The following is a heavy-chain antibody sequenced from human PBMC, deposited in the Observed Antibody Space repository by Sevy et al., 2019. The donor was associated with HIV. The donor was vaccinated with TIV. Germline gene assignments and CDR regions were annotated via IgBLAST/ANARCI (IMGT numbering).Heavy chain of an antibody. Sequence: GGSRRLSCAASGFTFSSYAIHWVRQAPGKGLEWVAVISYDRNNKYYADSVQGRFTVSRDNSKNTLYVQMNSLRAEDTAVYYCAKDHNLWSEGGFLHHWGQGTLVTVSS. CDR1: GFTFSSYA. CDR3: AKDHNLWSEGGFLHH. D-gene: IGHD3-10*01. V-gene: IGHV3-30*18. CDR2: ISYDRNNK. J-gene: IGHJ1*01.